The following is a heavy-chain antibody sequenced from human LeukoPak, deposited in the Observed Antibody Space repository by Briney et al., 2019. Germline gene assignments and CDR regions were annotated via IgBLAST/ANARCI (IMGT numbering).Heavy chain of an antibody. J-gene: IGHJ5*02. D-gene: IGHD2-15*01. Sequence: PSQTLSLTYAISGDSVSSNSAAWNWIRQSPSRGLEWLGRTYYRSKWYNDYAVSVKSRITINPDTSKNQFSLQLNSVTPEDTAVYYCAREWGPRYCSGGSCYLWSDPWGQGTLVTVSS. CDR2: TYYRSKWYN. V-gene: IGHV6-1*01. CDR3: AREWGPRYCSGGSCYLWSDP. CDR1: GDSVSSNSAA.